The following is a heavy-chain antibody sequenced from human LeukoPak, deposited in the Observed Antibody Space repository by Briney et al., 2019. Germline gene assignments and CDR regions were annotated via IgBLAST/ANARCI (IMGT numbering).Heavy chain of an antibody. J-gene: IGHJ4*02. Sequence: GGSLRLSCAASGFTFSSYWMSWVRQAPGKGLEYVSAISSNGGSTYYANSVKGRFTISRDNSKNTLYLQMGSLRAEDMAVYYCARGPRTTDYWGQGTLVTVSS. CDR3: ARGPRTTDY. CDR2: ISSNGGST. V-gene: IGHV3-64*01. CDR1: GFTFSSYW. D-gene: IGHD4-11*01.